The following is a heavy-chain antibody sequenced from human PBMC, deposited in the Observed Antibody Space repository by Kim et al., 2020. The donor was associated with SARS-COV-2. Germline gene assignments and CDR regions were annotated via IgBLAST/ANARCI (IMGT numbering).Heavy chain of an antibody. Sequence: SVKVSCKASGGTFSSYAISWVRHAPGQGLEWMGGIIPIFGTANYAQKFQGRVTITADESTSTAYMELSSLRSEDTAVYYCASRLRFLEWLLFDYWGQGTLVTVSS. CDR2: IIPIFGTA. V-gene: IGHV1-69*13. CDR3: ASRLRFLEWLLFDY. J-gene: IGHJ4*02. D-gene: IGHD3-3*01. CDR1: GGTFSSYA.